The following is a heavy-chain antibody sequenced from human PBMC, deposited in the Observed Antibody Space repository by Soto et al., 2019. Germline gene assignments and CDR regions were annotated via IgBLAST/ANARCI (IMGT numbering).Heavy chain of an antibody. Sequence: SETMSLTCTVAGGYGISGSYYWSWIRQPPGKGLEWIGYIYYSGSTNYNPSLKSRVTISVDTSENQFSLKLTSVTAADTAVYYCARGGYAILPFDPWGQGPLVTVSS. CDR2: IYYSGST. CDR1: GGYGISGSYY. V-gene: IGHV4-61*01. J-gene: IGHJ5*02. CDR3: ARGGYAILPFDP. D-gene: IGHD2-8*01.